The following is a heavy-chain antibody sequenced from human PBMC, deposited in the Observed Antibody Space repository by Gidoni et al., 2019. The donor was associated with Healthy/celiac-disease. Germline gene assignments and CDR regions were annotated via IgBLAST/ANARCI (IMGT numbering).Heavy chain of an antibody. CDR1: GCTFRSYA. J-gene: IGHJ4*02. CDR3: ARDSRGGAWDY. CDR2: ISYYGINK. Sequence: QVQLVESGGGVVQPGRSLSLSCAASGCTFRSYAMHWVRQATGKGLEWVAVISYYGINKYYADSVKGRFTISRDNSKNTLYLQMNSLRAEDTAVYYCARDSRGGAWDYWGQGTLVTVSS. V-gene: IGHV3-30*04. D-gene: IGHD3-10*01.